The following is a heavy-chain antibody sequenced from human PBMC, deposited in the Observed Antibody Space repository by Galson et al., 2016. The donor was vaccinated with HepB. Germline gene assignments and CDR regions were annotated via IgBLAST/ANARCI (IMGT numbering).Heavy chain of an antibody. Sequence: SLRLSCAASGFTFSTYAMNWVRQAPGKGLEWVSLISGSGGSTYYADSVKGRFTISRDNSKNTLYLQMNSLRAEDTAVYYCAKDRLLGIDYWGQGTLVTFSS. CDR1: GFTFSTYA. V-gene: IGHV3-23*01. CDR3: AKDRLLGIDY. D-gene: IGHD2/OR15-2a*01. CDR2: ISGSGGST. J-gene: IGHJ4*02.